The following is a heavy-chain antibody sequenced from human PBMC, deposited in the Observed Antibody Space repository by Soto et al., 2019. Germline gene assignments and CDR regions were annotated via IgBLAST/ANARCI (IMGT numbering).Heavy chain of an antibody. D-gene: IGHD2-2*01. CDR1: GGFISSYY. V-gene: IGHV4-59*01. Sequence: QVQLQESGPGLVKPSETLSLTCTVSGGFISSYYWSWIRQPPGKGLEWIGYIYYSGSTNYNSSLTTRGTISVDTSKTQFSLKLSSVTAADTAVYYCARGSAALYYGMDVWGQGTTVTVSS. CDR3: ARGSAALYYGMDV. J-gene: IGHJ6*02. CDR2: IYYSGST.